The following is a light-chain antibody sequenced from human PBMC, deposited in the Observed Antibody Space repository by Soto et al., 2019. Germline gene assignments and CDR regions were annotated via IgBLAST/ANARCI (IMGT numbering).Light chain of an antibody. CDR3: QQYYSFPFT. V-gene: IGKV1D-8*01. CDR1: QDIKNY. CDR2: SAS. J-gene: IGKJ3*01. Sequence: VVSMTQSPSLLSASTGDRVTISCRMSQDIKNYLAWYQQRPGKAPALLIYSASTLQNGVPSRFSGSWSGTDFTLTISRLQSEDFATYYCQQYYSFPFTFGPGTKVDV.